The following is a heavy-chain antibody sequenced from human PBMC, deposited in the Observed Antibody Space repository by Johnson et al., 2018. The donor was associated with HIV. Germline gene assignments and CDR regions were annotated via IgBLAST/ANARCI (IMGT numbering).Heavy chain of an antibody. J-gene: IGHJ3*02. D-gene: IGHD1-26*01. CDR3: AKDRGYSGSPPDAFDI. Sequence: QMLLVESGGGVVQPGRSLRLSCAASGFTFSSYAMHWVRQAPGKGLEWVAVISYDGSNKYSADSVKGRFTISRDNSKNTLYLQMNSLRAEDTAVYYCAKDRGYSGSPPDAFDIWGQGTMVTVSS. CDR1: GFTFSSYA. V-gene: IGHV3-30*04. CDR2: ISYDGSNK.